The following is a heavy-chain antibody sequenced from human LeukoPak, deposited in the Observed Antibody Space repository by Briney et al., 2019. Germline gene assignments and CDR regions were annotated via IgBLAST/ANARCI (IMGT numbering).Heavy chain of an antibody. CDR2: IIPIFDTA. D-gene: IGHD2-15*01. J-gene: IGHJ4*02. V-gene: IGHV1-69*06. CDR3: ARVNLGRYCSGGSCSYYFDY. Sequence: SVKVSCKASGGTFSSYAISWVRQAPGQGLEWMGGIIPIFDTANYAQKFQGRVTITADKSTSTAYMELSSLRSEDTAVYYCARVNLGRYCSGGSCSYYFDYWGQGTLVTVSS. CDR1: GGTFSSYA.